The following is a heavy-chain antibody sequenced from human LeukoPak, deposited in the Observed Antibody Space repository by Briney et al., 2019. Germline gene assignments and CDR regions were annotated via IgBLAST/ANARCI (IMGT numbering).Heavy chain of an antibody. CDR1: GFTFSNAW. J-gene: IGHJ3*02. V-gene: IGHV3-15*01. Sequence: GGSLRLSCAASGFTFSNAWMSWVRQAPGKGLEWVGRNKSKTDGGTTDYAAPVKGRFTISRDDSKNTLYLQMNSLKTEDTAVYYCTTGRIAENAFDIWGQGTMVTVSS. CDR3: TTGRIAENAFDI. D-gene: IGHD6-13*01. CDR2: NKSKTDGGTT.